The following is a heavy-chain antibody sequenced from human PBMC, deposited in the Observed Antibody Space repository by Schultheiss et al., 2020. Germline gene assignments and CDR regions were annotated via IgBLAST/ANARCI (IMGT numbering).Heavy chain of an antibody. J-gene: IGHJ6*02. D-gene: IGHD2-15*01. CDR2: ISSSSNYI. CDR1: GFTFSSYS. Sequence: GGSLRLSCAASGFTFSSYSMNWVRQAPGKGLEWVSSISSSSNYIYYADSVKGRFTISRDNAKNSLYLQMNSLRAEDTAVYYCAGDDCSGGSCYFYYYGMDVWGQGTTVTVSS. V-gene: IGHV3-21*01. CDR3: AGDDCSGGSCYFYYYGMDV.